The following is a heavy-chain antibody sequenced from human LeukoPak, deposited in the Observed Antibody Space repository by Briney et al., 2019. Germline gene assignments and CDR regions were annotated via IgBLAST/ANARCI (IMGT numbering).Heavy chain of an antibody. J-gene: IGHJ5*02. CDR2: IYYSGST. CDR1: GGSISSYY. Sequence: SETLSLTCTVSGGSISSYYWSWIRQPPGKGLEWIGYIYYSGSTNYNPSLKSRVTISVDTPKNQFSLKLSSVTAADTAVYYCARHVIVVVPAAIGPWGQGTLVTVSS. D-gene: IGHD2-2*01. V-gene: IGHV4-59*01. CDR3: ARHVIVVVPAAIGP.